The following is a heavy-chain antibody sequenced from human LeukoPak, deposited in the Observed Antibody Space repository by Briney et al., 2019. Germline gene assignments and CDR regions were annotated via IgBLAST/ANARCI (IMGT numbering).Heavy chain of an antibody. CDR3: ARDYRGYSYPDY. D-gene: IGHD5-18*01. V-gene: IGHV1-18*01. Sequence: ASVKVSCKASGYTFINYGISWVRQAPGQGLEWMGWISAYNGNTNYAQKLQGRVTMTTDTSTSTAYMELRSLRSDDTAVYYCARDYRGYSYPDYWGQGTLVTVSS. CDR2: ISAYNGNT. J-gene: IGHJ4*02. CDR1: GYTFINYG.